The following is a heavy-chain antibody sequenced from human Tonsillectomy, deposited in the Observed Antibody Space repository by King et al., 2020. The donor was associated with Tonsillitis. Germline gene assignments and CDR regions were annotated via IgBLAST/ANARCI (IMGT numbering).Heavy chain of an antibody. Sequence: VQLVESGGGLVQPGGSLRLSCAASGFTFSSYAMSWVRQAPGKGLEWVLAISGSGGSTYYADSVKGRFTISRDNSKNTLYLQMNSLRAEDTAVYYCAKGTLYDILTGYYGGTNGHFDYWGQGTLVTVSS. D-gene: IGHD3-9*01. CDR3: AKGTLYDILTGYYGGTNGHFDY. CDR1: GFTFSSYA. CDR2: ISGSGGST. V-gene: IGHV3-23*04. J-gene: IGHJ4*02.